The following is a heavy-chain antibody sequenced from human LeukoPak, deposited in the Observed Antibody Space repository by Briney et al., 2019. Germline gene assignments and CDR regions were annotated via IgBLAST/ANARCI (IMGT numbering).Heavy chain of an antibody. D-gene: IGHD3-22*01. CDR2: INPHSGDT. V-gene: IGHV1-2*02. J-gene: IGHJ4*02. CDR3: ARVWLSPYFFDY. CDR1: GYTFTGYY. Sequence: ASVKVSCKASGYTFTGYYMHWVRQGPGQGLEWMGWINPHSGDTIYAQKFQGRVTMTRDTSISTAYMELSRLRSDDTAVFYCARVWLSPYFFDYWGQGTLVTVSS.